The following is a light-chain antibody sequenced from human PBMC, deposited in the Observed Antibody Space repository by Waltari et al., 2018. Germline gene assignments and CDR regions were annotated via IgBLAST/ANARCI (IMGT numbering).Light chain of an antibody. Sequence: DIVMTQSPDSLAASLGERATINCKSSQSVLYSPNNKNYLAWYQQKPGQSPKLLISWASTRESGVPDRFSGGGSGTDFTLTISSLQAEDVAVYYCQQYYTTPPYTFGQGTKLEI. CDR1: QSVLYSPNNKNY. CDR3: QQYYTTPPYT. CDR2: WAS. V-gene: IGKV4-1*01. J-gene: IGKJ2*01.